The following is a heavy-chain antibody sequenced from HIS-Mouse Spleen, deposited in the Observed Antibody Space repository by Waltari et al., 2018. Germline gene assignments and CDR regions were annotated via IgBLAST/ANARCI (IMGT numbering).Heavy chain of an antibody. CDR1: GFPFSSYC. Sequence: EVQLVESGGGLVQPGGSLRLLCAASGFPFSSYCMHGVRKAPGKGLGWVSRINSDGSSTSYADSVKGRFTISRDNAKNTLYLQMNSLRAEDTAVYYCARDGGGDYGDYVRAPEYFQHWGQGTLVTVSS. CDR2: INSDGSST. V-gene: IGHV3-74*01. J-gene: IGHJ1*01. CDR3: ARDGGGDYGDYVRAPEYFQH. D-gene: IGHD4-17*01.